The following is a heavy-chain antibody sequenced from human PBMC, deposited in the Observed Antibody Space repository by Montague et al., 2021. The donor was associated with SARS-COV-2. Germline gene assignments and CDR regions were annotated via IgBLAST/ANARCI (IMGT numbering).Heavy chain of an antibody. J-gene: IGHJ6*02. D-gene: IGHD2-2*01. Sequence: SETLSLTCTVSGGSISNYYWSWIRQPAGKGLEWIGRIYASGNTNYNPSLKSRVTMSVDTSKNQFSLKLSSVTAADTAVYYCVNFRRTQLLFGTLYYGMDVWGQGTTVTVSS. V-gene: IGHV4-4*07. CDR3: VNFRRTQLLFGTLYYGMDV. CDR2: IYASGNT. CDR1: GGSISNYY.